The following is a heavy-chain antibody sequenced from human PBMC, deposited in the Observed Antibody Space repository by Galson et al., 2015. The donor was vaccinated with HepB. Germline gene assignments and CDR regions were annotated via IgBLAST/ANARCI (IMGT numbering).Heavy chain of an antibody. CDR2: ITNTGGST. CDR1: GFRFAYYG. CDR3: AKCSILASYYFYGIDV. J-gene: IGHJ6*02. V-gene: IGHV3-23*01. D-gene: IGHD1-26*01. Sequence: SLRLSCAASGFRFAYYGMSWVRQAPGKGLEWLSAITNTGGSTYYADSVKGRFTISRDNFKNTVYLQVNSVKVEDTAVYYCAKCSILASYYFYGIDVWGQGTLVSV.